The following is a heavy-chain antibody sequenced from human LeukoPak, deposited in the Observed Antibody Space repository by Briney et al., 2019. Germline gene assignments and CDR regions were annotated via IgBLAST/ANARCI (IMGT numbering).Heavy chain of an antibody. Sequence: GGSLRLSCAASGFTFSSYSMNWVRQAPGKGLEWVSYISSSSSTIYYADSVKGRFTISRDNAKNSLYLQMNSLRAEDTAVYYCASPLPYSTIFGVTESGVDVWGKGTTVTVSS. CDR3: ASPLPYSTIFGVTESGVDV. V-gene: IGHV3-48*01. D-gene: IGHD3-3*01. J-gene: IGHJ6*04. CDR2: ISSSSSTI. CDR1: GFTFSSYS.